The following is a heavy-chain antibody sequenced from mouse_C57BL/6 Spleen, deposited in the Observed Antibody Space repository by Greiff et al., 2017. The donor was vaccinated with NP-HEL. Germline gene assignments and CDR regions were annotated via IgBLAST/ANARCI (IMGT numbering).Heavy chain of an antibody. CDR1: GYAFSSYW. Sequence: QVQLKESGAELVKPGASVKISCKASGYAFSSYWMNWVKQRPGKGLEWIGQIYPGDGDTNYNGKFKGKATLTADKSSSTAYMQLRSLAAADTSVYFCASHYYGSSYGWFAYWGQGTLVTVSA. CDR3: ASHYYGSSYGWFAY. V-gene: IGHV1-80*01. J-gene: IGHJ3*01. D-gene: IGHD1-1*01. CDR2: IYPGDGDT.